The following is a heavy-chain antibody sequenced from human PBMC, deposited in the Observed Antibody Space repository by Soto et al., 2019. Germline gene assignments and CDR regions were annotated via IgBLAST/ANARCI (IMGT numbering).Heavy chain of an antibody. CDR3: ARARIVVSGTIVEF. D-gene: IGHD1-7*01. CDR2: VYLSGHT. CDR1: GYSVTSGSY. Sequence: SETLSLTCTVSGYSVTSGSYWGWFRPPPEKGLEWIGSVYLSGHTYHNPSLMSRVTISIDTSKNQFSLKLTSVTAADTAVYYCARARIVVSGTIVEFWGMGNLVTVSS. J-gene: IGHJ4*02. V-gene: IGHV4-38-2*02.